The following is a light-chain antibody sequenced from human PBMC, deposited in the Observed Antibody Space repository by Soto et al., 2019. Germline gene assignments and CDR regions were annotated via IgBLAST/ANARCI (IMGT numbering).Light chain of an antibody. CDR2: KVS. V-gene: IGKV2-30*01. Sequence: DVVVTQSPLSLPVTLGQPASISCRSSESPTFSDGNTYLNWFQQRPGQSPRRLIYKVSTRDSGVPDRFSGSGSGTDFTLKISRVEAGDVGIYYCMQGTHWPWTFGQGTKVEI. CDR3: MQGTHWPWT. CDR1: ESPTFSDGNTY. J-gene: IGKJ1*01.